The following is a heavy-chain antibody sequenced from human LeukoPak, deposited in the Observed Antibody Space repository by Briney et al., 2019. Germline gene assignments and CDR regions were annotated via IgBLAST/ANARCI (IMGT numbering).Heavy chain of an antibody. CDR3: ARDPYASYYGSGGIDY. J-gene: IGHJ4*02. CDR1: GGTFSSYA. Sequence: GASVKVSCKASGGTFSSYAISWVRQAPGQGPEWMGRIIPILGIANYAQKFQGRVTITADKSTSTAYMELSSLRSEDTAVYYCARDPYASYYGSGGIDYWGQGTLVTVSS. V-gene: IGHV1-69*04. D-gene: IGHD3-10*01. CDR2: IIPILGIA.